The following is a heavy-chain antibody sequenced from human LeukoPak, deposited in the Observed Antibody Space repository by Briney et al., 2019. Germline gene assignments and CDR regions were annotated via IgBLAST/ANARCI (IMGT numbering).Heavy chain of an antibody. J-gene: IGHJ4*02. CDR1: GFTFSSYS. CDR2: ISYHGSNK. Sequence: PGGSLRLSCAASGFTFSSYSMHWVRRAPGKGLEWLTLISYHGSNKDYTDSVKGRFTISRDNSKNTVFLQMNSLRTEDTAIYFCARSPERLGQGYLDSWGQGTLVTVSS. D-gene: IGHD3/OR15-3a*01. CDR3: ARSPERLGQGYLDS. V-gene: IGHV3-30*04.